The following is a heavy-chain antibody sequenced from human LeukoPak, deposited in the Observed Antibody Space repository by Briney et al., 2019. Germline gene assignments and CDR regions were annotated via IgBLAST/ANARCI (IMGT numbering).Heavy chain of an antibody. CDR3: ATMKFWSGYLASYYYGMDV. CDR2: INHSGST. CDR1: GGSFSGYY. Sequence: SETLSLTCAVYGGSFSGYYWSWIRQPPGKGLEWIGEINHSGSTNYNPSLKSRVTISVDTSKNQFSLKLSSVTAADTAVYYCATMKFWSGYLASYYYGMDVWGQGTTVTVSS. J-gene: IGHJ6*02. D-gene: IGHD3-3*01. V-gene: IGHV4-34*01.